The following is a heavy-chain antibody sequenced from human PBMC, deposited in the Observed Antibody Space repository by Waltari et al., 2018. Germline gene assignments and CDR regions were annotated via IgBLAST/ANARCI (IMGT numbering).Heavy chain of an antibody. Sequence: QVQVQQWGAGLGQSSETPSLTCAASGGSFSGSYLICLRQPPGKALEWIGEIDHSGVTNYNPSLTSRATISVDTSRNQLSLKLTSVTAADTAIYYCALSRYGLASPKFDPWGQGTLVTVSS. V-gene: IGHV4-34*02. CDR1: GGSFSGSY. CDR3: ALSRYGLASPKFDP. CDR2: IDHSGVT. J-gene: IGHJ5*02. D-gene: IGHD4-17*01.